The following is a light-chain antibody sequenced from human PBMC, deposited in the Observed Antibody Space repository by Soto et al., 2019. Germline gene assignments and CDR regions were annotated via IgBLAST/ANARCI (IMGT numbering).Light chain of an antibody. CDR3: QQIYSTPTYT. CDR1: QSISTY. Sequence: DIQMTQSPSSLSASVGDRVTITCRASQSISTYLNWYQQKPGKAPSVLIYGASSLRSGVPSRFSGSGSGTHFTLTISSMQPEDVATYFCQQIYSTPTYTFGQGTKLEIK. J-gene: IGKJ2*01. V-gene: IGKV1-39*01. CDR2: GAS.